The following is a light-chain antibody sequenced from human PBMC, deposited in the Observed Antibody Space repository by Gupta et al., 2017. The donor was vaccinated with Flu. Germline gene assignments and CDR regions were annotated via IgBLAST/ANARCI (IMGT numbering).Light chain of an antibody. CDR2: DDK. CDR3: EILESSSANHVV. CDR1: RIDAKS. V-gene: IGLV3-21*03. Sequence: KTTRRTWGGTRIDAKSVGWYQQKPGEAPLLIVCDDKERHTGSTARVSGSNSGNTATVTIIRVEAGEEDDYYCEILESSSANHVVFGGGTKLTVL. J-gene: IGLJ2*01.